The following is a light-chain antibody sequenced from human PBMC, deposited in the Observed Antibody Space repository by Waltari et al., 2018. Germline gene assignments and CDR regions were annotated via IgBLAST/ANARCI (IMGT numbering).Light chain of an antibody. V-gene: IGKV3-11*01. CDR3: QQRYTWPRT. Sequence: EIVLTQSPAILSLSPGDRATLSCRASESVADSLAWYQQKPGQSPRLLIYDASPRATGIPARFSASGTGTDFTLVISSLESEDFAVYVCQQRYTWPRTFGQGAKVEIK. CDR1: ESVADS. J-gene: IGKJ1*01. CDR2: DAS.